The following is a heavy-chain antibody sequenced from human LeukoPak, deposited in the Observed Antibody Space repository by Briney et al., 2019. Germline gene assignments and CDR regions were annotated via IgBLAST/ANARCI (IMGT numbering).Heavy chain of an antibody. J-gene: IGHJ4*02. CDR1: GGSFTGNY. V-gene: IGHV4-34*01. D-gene: IGHD6-6*01. Sequence: SETLSLTCAVYGGSFTGNYWRWIRQPPGKGLEWIGEINHSGSTKYNPSLKSRVTMSVDASTNQFFLRLTSVTAADTAVYYCAREYSSSSLDYWGQGTLVTVSS. CDR2: INHSGST. CDR3: AREYSSSSLDY.